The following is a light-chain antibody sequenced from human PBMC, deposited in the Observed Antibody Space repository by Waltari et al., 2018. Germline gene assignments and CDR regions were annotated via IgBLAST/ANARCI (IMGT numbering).Light chain of an antibody. CDR1: SGSIASNY. Sequence: FMLTQPHSVSASPGKTVTISCTRSSGSIASNYAQWFQQRPGSAPTTVTSEDNQRPSGVPDRFSGSIDSSSNSASLTISGLKTEDEADYYCQSYDTSNVIFGGGTKLTVL. CDR3: QSYDTSNVI. CDR2: EDN. V-gene: IGLV6-57*03. J-gene: IGLJ2*01.